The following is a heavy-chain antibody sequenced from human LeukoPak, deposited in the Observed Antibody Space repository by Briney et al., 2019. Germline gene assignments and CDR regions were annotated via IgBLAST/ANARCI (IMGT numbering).Heavy chain of an antibody. CDR1: GFTFSSYA. V-gene: IGHV3-30-3*01. CDR3: ARSLSGYGNYYYGMDA. CDR2: ISYDGSNK. Sequence: QPGRSLRLSCAASGFTFSSYAMHWVRQAPGKGLEWVAVISYDGSNKYYADSVKGRFTISRDNSKNTLYLQMNSLRAEDTAVYYCARSLSGYGNYYYGMDAWGQGTTVTVSS. J-gene: IGHJ6*02. D-gene: IGHD5-12*01.